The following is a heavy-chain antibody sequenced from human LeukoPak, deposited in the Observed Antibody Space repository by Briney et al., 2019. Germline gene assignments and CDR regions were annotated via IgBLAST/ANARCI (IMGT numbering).Heavy chain of an antibody. CDR3: ARGLLSGTTDYYYYYMDV. D-gene: IGHD1-7*01. J-gene: IGHJ6*03. Sequence: SVKVSCKASGGTFSSYAISWVRQAPGQGLEWMGRIIPMTGAPNYAQRFQGRVKLTADESTNTAYMELSSLRSEDTAVYYCARGLLSGTTDYYYYYMDVWAKGTTVTVSS. CDR2: IIPMTGAP. CDR1: GGTFSSYA. V-gene: IGHV1-69*11.